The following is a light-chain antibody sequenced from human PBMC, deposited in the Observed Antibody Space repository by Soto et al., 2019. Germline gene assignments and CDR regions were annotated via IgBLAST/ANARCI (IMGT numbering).Light chain of an antibody. V-gene: IGKV3-15*01. CDR1: QSVSSN. Sequence: EIVMTQSPATLSVSPGERATLSCRASQSVSSNLAWYQQRPGQAPRLLIYGVSSRATGIPARFSGSGSGTEFTLTISSLQSEDFSVYYRQHYNNLPAYTCGQGTKLEIK. CDR3: QHYNNLPAYT. CDR2: GVS. J-gene: IGKJ2*01.